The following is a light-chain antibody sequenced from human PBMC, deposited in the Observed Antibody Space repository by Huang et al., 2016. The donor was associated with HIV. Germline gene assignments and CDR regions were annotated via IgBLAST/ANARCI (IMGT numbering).Light chain of an antibody. CDR2: SAS. V-gene: IGKV1-39*01. Sequence: DIQMTQSPSSLSASVGDRVTIACRASQSIRKFLNCYQQKPGEAPKLLMHSASSLLSGVPSRFSGSGSGTYFTLTITSLQPEDFATYYCQQTDNTPRTFGQGTKVVIK. CDR3: QQTDNTPRT. J-gene: IGKJ1*01. CDR1: QSIRKF.